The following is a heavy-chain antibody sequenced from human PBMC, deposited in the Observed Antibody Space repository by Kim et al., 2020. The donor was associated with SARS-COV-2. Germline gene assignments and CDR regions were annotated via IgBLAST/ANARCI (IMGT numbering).Heavy chain of an antibody. Sequence: GGSLRLSCAASGFTFSSYAMHWVRQAPGKGLEWVAVISYDGSNKYYADSVKGRFTISRDNSKNTLYLQMNSLRAEDTAVYYCARGWIGAIFGSIWGQGT. D-gene: IGHD3-3*01. CDR3: ARGWIGAIFGSI. CDR2: ISYDGSNK. J-gene: IGHJ3*02. CDR1: GFTFSSYA. V-gene: IGHV3-30-3*01.